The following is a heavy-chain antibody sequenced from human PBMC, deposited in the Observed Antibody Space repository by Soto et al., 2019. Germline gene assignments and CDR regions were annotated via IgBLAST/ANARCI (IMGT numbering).Heavy chain of an antibody. J-gene: IGHJ4*02. V-gene: IGHV3-23*01. CDR2: ISGSGGST. CDR1: GFTFSNYA. Sequence: EVQLLESGGGLVKPGGSLRLSGAASGFTFSNYAVTWVRQAPGKGLEWVSTISGSGGSTYYADSVKGRFTISRDNSKNTLYLQMNSLRAEDTAVYYCAKDQGSSWYEIDYWGQGTLVTVSS. D-gene: IGHD6-13*01. CDR3: AKDQGSSWYEIDY.